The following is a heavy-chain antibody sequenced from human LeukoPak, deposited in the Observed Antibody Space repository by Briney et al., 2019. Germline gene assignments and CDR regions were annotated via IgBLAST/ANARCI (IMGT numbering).Heavy chain of an antibody. J-gene: IGHJ1*01. CDR1: RASMSSFF. CDR3: AASGNSWWEGFFHD. CDR2: IHYSGTT. V-gene: IGHV4-59*03. Sequence: PSETPSLTCTVSRASMSSFFWSWIRQPPGKGLEWIGHIHYSGTTKYNPSLTSRITLSMDTSKSQVSLRLTSVTAADTAMYYCAASGNSWWEGFFHDWGQGTLVSVSS. D-gene: IGHD2-8*02.